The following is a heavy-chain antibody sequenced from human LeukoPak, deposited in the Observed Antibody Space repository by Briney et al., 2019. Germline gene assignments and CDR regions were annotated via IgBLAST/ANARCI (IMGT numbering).Heavy chain of an antibody. CDR2: LYHSGST. D-gene: IGHD3-10*01. CDR3: ARETNLLLWFGEAHYYMDV. CDR1: GYSISSGYY. J-gene: IGHJ6*03. V-gene: IGHV4-38-2*02. Sequence: SETLSLTCTVSGYSISSGYYWGWIRQPPGKGLERIGSLYHSGSTYYNPSLKSRVTISVDTSKNQFSLKLSSVTAADTAVYYCARETNLLLWFGEAHYYMDVWGKGTTVTISS.